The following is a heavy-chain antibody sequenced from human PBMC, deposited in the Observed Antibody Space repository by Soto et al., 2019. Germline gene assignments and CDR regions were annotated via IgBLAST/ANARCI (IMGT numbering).Heavy chain of an antibody. D-gene: IGHD1-1*01. CDR1: GGSISNSKW. Sequence: KASETLSLTCAVSGGSISNSKWWTWVRQVPGKGLEWIGKIDHNGITNYNPSLESRVTISKDESKNQLSLKLTSVTAADTAVYYCARLDRDYFYHGMDVWGQGTTVTVSS. J-gene: IGHJ6*02. CDR2: IDHNGIT. CDR3: ARLDRDYFYHGMDV. V-gene: IGHV4-4*02.